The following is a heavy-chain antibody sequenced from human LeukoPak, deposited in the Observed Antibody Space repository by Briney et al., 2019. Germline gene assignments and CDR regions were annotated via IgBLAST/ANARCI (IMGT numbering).Heavy chain of an antibody. CDR3: ARDPPYSSGWYSDL. Sequence: GGSLRLSCAASGFTFSSYSMNWVRQAPGKGLEWVSYISSSSSTIYYADSVKGRFTISRDNAKNSLYLQMNSLRAEDTAVYYCARDPPYSSGWYSDLWGRGTLVTVSS. D-gene: IGHD6-19*01. CDR1: GFTFSSYS. V-gene: IGHV3-48*04. CDR2: ISSSSSTI. J-gene: IGHJ2*01.